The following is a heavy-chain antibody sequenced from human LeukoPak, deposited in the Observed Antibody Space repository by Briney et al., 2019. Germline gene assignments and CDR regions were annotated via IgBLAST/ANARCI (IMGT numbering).Heavy chain of an antibody. CDR2: ISGSGGST. CDR3: AKDLLVGGYFDWYDY. D-gene: IGHD3-9*01. Sequence: PGGSLRLSCAASGFAFSSYAMSWVRQAPGKGLEWVSAISGSGGSTYYADSVKGRFTISRDNSKNTLYLQMNSLRAEDTAVYYCAKDLLVGGYFDWYDYWGQGTLVTVSS. J-gene: IGHJ4*02. CDR1: GFAFSSYA. V-gene: IGHV3-23*01.